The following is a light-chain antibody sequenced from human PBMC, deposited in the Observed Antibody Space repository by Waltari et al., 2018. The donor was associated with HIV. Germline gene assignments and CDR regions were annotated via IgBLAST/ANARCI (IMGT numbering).Light chain of an antibody. V-gene: IGKV1-12*02. CDR3: QQANSFPWT. CDR1: EGIASW. CDR2: PAS. Sequence: DIQMTQSPSSVSASVGDTVHITCRASEGIASWLAWYQQKPGEAPNLLIYPASSLQTGVPSRFSGSESGTDFTLTISSLQPEDFATYYCQQANSFPWTFGQGNKVEIK. J-gene: IGKJ1*01.